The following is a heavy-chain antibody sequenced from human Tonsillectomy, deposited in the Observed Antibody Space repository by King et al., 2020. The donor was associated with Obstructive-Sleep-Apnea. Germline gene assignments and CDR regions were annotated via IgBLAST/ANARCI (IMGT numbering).Heavy chain of an antibody. CDR2: IYYSGST. V-gene: IGHV4-31*03. Sequence: QLQESGPGLVKPSQTLSLTCTVSGGSLSSGGHYWSWIRQHPGKGLEWIGYIYYSGSTYYNPSLKSRVTMSVDTSKNQFSLKLSSVTAADTAVYYCARGEETYYSDYWGQGTLVTVSS. J-gene: IGHJ4*02. CDR1: GGSLSSGGHY. CDR3: ARGEETYYSDY.